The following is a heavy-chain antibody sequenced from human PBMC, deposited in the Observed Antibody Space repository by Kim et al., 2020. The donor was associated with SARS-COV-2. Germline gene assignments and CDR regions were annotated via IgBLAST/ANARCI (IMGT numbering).Heavy chain of an antibody. CDR3: ARDATMVQGIYYYYGMDV. CDR1: GGSISSYY. J-gene: IGHJ6*02. V-gene: IGHV4-59*13. CDR2: IYYSGST. D-gene: IGHD3-10*01. Sequence: SETLSLTCTVSGGSISSYYWSWIRQPPGKGLEWIGYIYYSGSTNYNPSLKSRVTISVDTSKNQFSLKLSSVTAADTAVYYCARDATMVQGIYYYYGMDVWGQGTTVTVSS.